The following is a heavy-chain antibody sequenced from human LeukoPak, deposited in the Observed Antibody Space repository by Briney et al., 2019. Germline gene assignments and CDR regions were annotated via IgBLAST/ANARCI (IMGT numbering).Heavy chain of an antibody. J-gene: IGHJ4*02. CDR3: ARDGDYDSGVFDV. CDR1: GVSINIYY. Sequence: SETLSLTCNVSGVSINIYYWSWLRQTPGKVLEWIGRSHGSGSTNYNPSLKNRVTISIDKSKKSLSLSLTSVTAADTALYFCARDGDYDSGVFDVWGQGTLVTVSS. V-gene: IGHV4-4*07. D-gene: IGHD3-22*01. CDR2: SHGSGST.